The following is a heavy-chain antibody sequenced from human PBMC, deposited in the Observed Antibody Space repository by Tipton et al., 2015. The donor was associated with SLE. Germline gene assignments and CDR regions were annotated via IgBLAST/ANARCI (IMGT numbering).Heavy chain of an antibody. CDR1: GGTSKDHA. V-gene: IGHV1-69*01. D-gene: IGHD2-2*01. Sequence: QSGAEVKKPGSSVKVSCKASGGTSKDHAFSWVRQAPGQGLEWMGAIIPIFNTADYAQKFQGRVTITADEYKSTAFMELSSLRSDDTAVYYCARHRCSSTICYFDYWGQGPLVTASS. CDR2: IIPIFNTA. CDR3: ARHRCSSTICYFDY. J-gene: IGHJ4*02.